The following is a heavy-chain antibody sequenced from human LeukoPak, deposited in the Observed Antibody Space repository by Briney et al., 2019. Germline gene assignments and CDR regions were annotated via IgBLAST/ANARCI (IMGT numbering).Heavy chain of an antibody. D-gene: IGHD3-22*01. CDR2: INPNSGGT. J-gene: IGHJ4*02. V-gene: IGHV1-2*02. Sequence: ASVKVSCKASGYTFTGYYIHWVRQAPGQGLEWMGWINPNSGGTSYAQNFQGRVTMTRDTSISTAYMELSRLRSDDTAVYYCTSGSRVVVMGGHYYVDYWGQGTLVTVSS. CDR1: GYTFTGYY. CDR3: TSGSRVVVMGGHYYVDY.